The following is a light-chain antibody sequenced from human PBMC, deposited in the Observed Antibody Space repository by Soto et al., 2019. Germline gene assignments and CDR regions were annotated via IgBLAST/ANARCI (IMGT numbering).Light chain of an antibody. CDR3: QKYNNAPWT. CDR2: GAS. V-gene: IGKV1-27*01. Sequence: DIQMTQSPSSLSASVGDRVTITCRASQGIRNYLAWYQQKPGKVPELLIYGASTLQSGVPSRFSGSGSGTDFTLTISSLQAEDVATYYCQKYNNAPWTFGQGTKVEIK. CDR1: QGIRNY. J-gene: IGKJ1*01.